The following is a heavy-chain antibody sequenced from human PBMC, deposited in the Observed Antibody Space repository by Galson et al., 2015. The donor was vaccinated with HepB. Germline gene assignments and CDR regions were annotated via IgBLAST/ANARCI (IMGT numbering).Heavy chain of an antibody. CDR2: ISSSTTFI. V-gene: IGHV3-21*01. CDR3: ARGRDREQWLVRGNDC. D-gene: IGHD6-19*01. CDR1: GFIFSGYS. Sequence: SLRLSCAASGFIFSGYSMNWVRQAPGKGLEWVSSISSSTTFIYYADSVKGRFTISRDNAKNSLFLQVNSLRAEDTAVYYCARGRDREQWLVRGNDCWGQGTLVTVSS. J-gene: IGHJ4*02.